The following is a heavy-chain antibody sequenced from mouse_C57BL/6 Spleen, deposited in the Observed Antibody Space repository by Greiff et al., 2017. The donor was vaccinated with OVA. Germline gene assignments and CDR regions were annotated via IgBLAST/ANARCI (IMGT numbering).Heavy chain of an antibody. CDR2: ISSGSSTI. CDR3: ARDYDYVYFDY. Sequence: EVKLVESGGGLVKPGGSLKLSCAASGFTFSDYGMHWVRQAPEKGLEWVAYISSGSSTIYYADTVKGLFTISRDNAKNTLFLQMTSLRSEDTAMYYCARDYDYVYFDYWGQGTTLTVSS. CDR1: GFTFSDYG. V-gene: IGHV5-17*01. D-gene: IGHD2-4*01. J-gene: IGHJ2*01.